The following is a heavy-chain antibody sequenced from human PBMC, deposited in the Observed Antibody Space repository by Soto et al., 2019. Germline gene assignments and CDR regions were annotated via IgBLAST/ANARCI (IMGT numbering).Heavy chain of an antibody. J-gene: IGHJ6*02. V-gene: IGHV1-69*06. CDR1: GGTFSSYA. D-gene: IGHD3-10*01. CDR2: IIPIFGTA. Sequence: GASVKVSCKASGGTFSSYAISWVRQAPGQGLEWMGGIIPIFGTANYAQKFQGRVTITADKSTSTAYMELSSLRSEDTAVYYCARESRYYGSGPAGYYGMDVWGQGTTVTVSS. CDR3: ARESRYYGSGPAGYYGMDV.